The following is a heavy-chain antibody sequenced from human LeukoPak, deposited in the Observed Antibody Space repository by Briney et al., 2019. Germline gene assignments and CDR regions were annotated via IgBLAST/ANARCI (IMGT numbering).Heavy chain of an antibody. CDR3: ARHARGYSGYNYYYYYYMDV. CDR1: GGSFSGYY. CDR2: INHSGST. J-gene: IGHJ6*03. D-gene: IGHD5-12*01. Sequence: SETLSLTCAVYGGSFSGYYWSWIRQPPGKGLEGIGEINHSGSTNYNPSLKRRVTLSVDTSKNQFSLKLSSVTAADTAVYYCARHARGYSGYNYYYYYYMDVWGKGTTVTISS. V-gene: IGHV4-34*01.